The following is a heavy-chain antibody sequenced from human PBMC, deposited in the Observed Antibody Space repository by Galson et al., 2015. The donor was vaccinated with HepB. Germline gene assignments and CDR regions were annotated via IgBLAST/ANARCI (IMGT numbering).Heavy chain of an antibody. D-gene: IGHD6-19*01. Sequence: SVKVSCKVSGDTLSELAIHWVRQVGGAGLEWMGGIDPEDGETLYAQKFQGRVTMTEDTSSDTAYMELGSLRYEDTAVYYCIIEKIAVSGPPRWGQGTLVTVSS. J-gene: IGHJ4*02. CDR2: IDPEDGET. V-gene: IGHV1-24*01. CDR1: GDTLSELA. CDR3: IIEKIAVSGPPR.